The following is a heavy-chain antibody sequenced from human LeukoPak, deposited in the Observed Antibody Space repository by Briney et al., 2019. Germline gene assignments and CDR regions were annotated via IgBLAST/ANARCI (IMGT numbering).Heavy chain of an antibody. CDR3: GRDQPVGTTNPDSFDI. J-gene: IGHJ3*02. Sequence: GGSLRLSCAASGFTFRSYSMNWVRQAPGKGLEWVSSISSSGSCIYYADSVKGRFTISRDNAKNSLYLQMNSLRAEDAAVYYCGRDQPVGTTNPDSFDIWGQGTMVTVSS. V-gene: IGHV3-21*01. CDR1: GFTFRSYS. D-gene: IGHD1-26*01. CDR2: ISSSGSCI.